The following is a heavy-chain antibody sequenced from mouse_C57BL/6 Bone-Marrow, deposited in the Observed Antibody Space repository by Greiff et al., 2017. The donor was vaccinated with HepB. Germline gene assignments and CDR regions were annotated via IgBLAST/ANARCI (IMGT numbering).Heavy chain of an antibody. J-gene: IGHJ2*01. CDR2: IYPRSGNT. CDR3: AREVDSSGLY. Sequence: VKLLESGAELARPGASVKLSCKASGYTFTSYGISWVKQRTGQGLEWIGEIYPRSGNTYYNEKFKGKATLTADKSSSTAYMELRSLTSEDSAVYFCAREVDSSGLYWGQGTTLTVSS. CDR1: GYTFTSYG. D-gene: IGHD3-2*02. V-gene: IGHV1-81*01.